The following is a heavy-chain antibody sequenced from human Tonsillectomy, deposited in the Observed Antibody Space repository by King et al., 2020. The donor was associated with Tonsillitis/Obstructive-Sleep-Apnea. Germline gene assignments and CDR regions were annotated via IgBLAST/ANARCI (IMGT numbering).Heavy chain of an antibody. CDR2: IYHDGAT. D-gene: IGHD3-9*01. J-gene: IGHJ4*02. Sequence: VQLQESGPGLLKPAETLSLTCNVAGYSITRGYQWGWVRQAPGKGLEWLGNIYHDGATTYNPSLKNRLTLSVDTSRNHFTLKLSSLTAADTAIYYCARFDWLLSQRDFVIWGQGTLVTVSS. V-gene: IGHV4-38-2*02. CDR3: ARFDWLLSQRDFVI. CDR1: GYSITRGYQ.